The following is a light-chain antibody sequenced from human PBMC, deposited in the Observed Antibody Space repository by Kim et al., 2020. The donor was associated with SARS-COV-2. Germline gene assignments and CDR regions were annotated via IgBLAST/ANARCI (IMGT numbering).Light chain of an antibody. CDR3: QQRAKWPPWT. CDR2: DTS. J-gene: IGKJ1*01. V-gene: IGKV3-11*01. CDR1: LSVTKY. Sequence: IVLTQSPDTLSLSPGERATLSCRASLSVTKYFAWYHQRHGHPPSLLVYDTSNRATSVPPRLSSSGSGTDFTLTISGLEPEDSAVYFCQQRAKWPPWTFGQGTKVDIK.